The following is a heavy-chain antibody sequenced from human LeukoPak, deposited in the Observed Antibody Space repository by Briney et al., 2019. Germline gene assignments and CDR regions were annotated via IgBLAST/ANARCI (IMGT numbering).Heavy chain of an antibody. CDR2: MNWNGGIT. Sequence: GRSLRLSCAASGFTFDDYAMHWVRQAPGRGLEWVSGMNWNGGITGYADSVKGRFTISRDNSKNTLYLQMNSLRAEDTAVYYCAKDLVAPIDYWGQGTLVTVSS. D-gene: IGHD2-8*02. J-gene: IGHJ4*02. V-gene: IGHV3-9*01. CDR1: GFTFDDYA. CDR3: AKDLVAPIDY.